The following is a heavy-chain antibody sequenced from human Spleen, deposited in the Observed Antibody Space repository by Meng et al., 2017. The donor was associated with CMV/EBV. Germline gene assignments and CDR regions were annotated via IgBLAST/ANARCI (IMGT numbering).Heavy chain of an antibody. CDR3: ARDMGEQQLVPWN. CDR1: GGTFSSYA. Sequence: SVKVSCKASGGTFSSYAISWVRQAPGQGLEWMGRIIPIFGTANYAQKFQARVTFTADKSTSTAYMELSSLRFEDTAIYYCARDMGEQQLVPWNWGQGALVTVSS. J-gene: IGHJ4*02. CDR2: IIPIFGTA. V-gene: IGHV1-69*06. D-gene: IGHD6-13*01.